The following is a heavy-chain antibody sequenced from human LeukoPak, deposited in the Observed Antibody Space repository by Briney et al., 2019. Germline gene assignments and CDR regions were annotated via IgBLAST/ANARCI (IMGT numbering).Heavy chain of an antibody. V-gene: IGHV3-23*01. Sequence: GGSLRLSCTASGFTFSSYTMSWVRQAPGKGLKWVSTITTGGPNTYYADSVKGRFTISRDNSKNTLYLQMNSLRAEDTAVYYCAKETVYSSSWSYYYYGMDVWGQGTTVTVSS. J-gene: IGHJ6*02. D-gene: IGHD6-13*01. CDR1: GFTFSSYT. CDR3: AKETVYSSSWSYYYYGMDV. CDR2: ITTGGPNT.